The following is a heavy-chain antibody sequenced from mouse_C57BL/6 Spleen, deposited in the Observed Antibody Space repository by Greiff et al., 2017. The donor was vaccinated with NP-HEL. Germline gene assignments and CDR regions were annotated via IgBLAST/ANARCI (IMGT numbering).Heavy chain of an antibody. CDR1: GYTFTSYW. CDR2: IYPGSGST. D-gene: IGHD2-2*01. J-gene: IGHJ2*01. Sequence: QVQLQQPGAELVKPGASVKMSCKASGYTFTSYWITWVKQRPGQGLEWIGDIYPGSGSTNYNEKFKSKATLTVDKSSSTAYMQLSSLTSEDSAVYYCARMVTTSYYFDYWGQGTTLTVSS. V-gene: IGHV1-55*01. CDR3: ARMVTTSYYFDY.